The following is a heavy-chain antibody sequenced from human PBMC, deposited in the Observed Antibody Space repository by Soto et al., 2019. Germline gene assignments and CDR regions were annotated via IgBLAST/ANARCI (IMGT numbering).Heavy chain of an antibody. CDR2: IDPSDSQT. J-gene: IGHJ4*02. V-gene: IGHV5-10-1*01. Sequence: GESLKISCKGSGYSFAGYWITWVRQKPGKGLEWMGRIDPSDSQTYYSPSFRGHVTISATKSITTVFLQWSSLRASDTAMYYCARGKLATLTDFWGQGTLVTVSS. CDR1: GYSFAGYW. D-gene: IGHD5-12*01. CDR3: ARGKLATLTDF.